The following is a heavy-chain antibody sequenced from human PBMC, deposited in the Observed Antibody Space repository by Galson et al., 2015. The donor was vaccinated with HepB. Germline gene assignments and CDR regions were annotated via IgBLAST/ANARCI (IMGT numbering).Heavy chain of an antibody. D-gene: IGHD3-10*01. CDR1: GYTFTGYY. CDR3: ARDGDPIITYYYYYYMDV. V-gene: IGHV1-2*02. J-gene: IGHJ6*03. CDR2: INPNSGGT. Sequence: SVKVSCKASGYTFTGYYMHWVRQAPGQGLEWMGWINPNSGGTNYAQKFQGRVTMTRDTSISTAYMELSRLRSDDTAVYYCARDGDPIITYYYYYYMDVWGKGTTVTVSS.